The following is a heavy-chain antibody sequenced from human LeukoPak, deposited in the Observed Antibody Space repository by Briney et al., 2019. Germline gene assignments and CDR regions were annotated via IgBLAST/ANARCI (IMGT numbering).Heavy chain of an antibody. Sequence: GGSLRLSCAASGFTSINYAMNWVRQAPGKGLEWVSVLIGSSGATDYADSVKGRFTISRDNSKNTVFLQMNSLRAKDTATYYCAKGAYDYMERGYFDSWGQGTRVTVSS. CDR1: GFTSINYA. J-gene: IGHJ4*02. CDR2: LIGSSGAT. CDR3: AKGAYDYMERGYFDS. D-gene: IGHD5-12*01. V-gene: IGHV3-23*01.